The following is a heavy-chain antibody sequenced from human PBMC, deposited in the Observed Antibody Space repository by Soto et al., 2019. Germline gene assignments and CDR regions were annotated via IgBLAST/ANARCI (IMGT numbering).Heavy chain of an antibody. J-gene: IGHJ4*02. CDR2: ISSSSSYT. Sequence: GGSLRLSCAASGFTFSDYYMSWFRQAPGKGLEWVSYISSSSSYTNYADSVKGRFTISRDNAKNSLYLQMNSLRAEDTAVYYCARAVGATSPDYWGQGTLVTVSS. CDR1: GFTFSDYY. D-gene: IGHD1-26*01. V-gene: IGHV3-11*05. CDR3: ARAVGATSPDY.